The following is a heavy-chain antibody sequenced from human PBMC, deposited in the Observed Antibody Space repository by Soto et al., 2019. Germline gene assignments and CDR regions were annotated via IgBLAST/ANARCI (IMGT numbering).Heavy chain of an antibody. Sequence: QVQPVQSGAEVKKPGSSVKVSCKASGGSFSTYGINWVRLAPGQGLEWMGGIIPKFGTTTYAQKFRGRVTSXXXXXXXXXXXXXXXXXXXXXXXXXXXXXXXXXXGXNSLSLDYWGQGTLVTVSS. CDR1: GGSFSTYG. CDR3: XXXXXXXXGXNSLSLDY. D-gene: IGHD2-15*01. CDR2: IIPKFGTT. V-gene: IGHV1-69*13. J-gene: IGHJ4*02.